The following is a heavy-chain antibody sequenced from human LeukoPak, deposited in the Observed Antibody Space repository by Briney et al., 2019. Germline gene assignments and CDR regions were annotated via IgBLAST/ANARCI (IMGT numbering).Heavy chain of an antibody. J-gene: IGHJ4*02. CDR3: AKDGLMRFFDY. D-gene: IGHD2-8*01. CDR2: ISNDGNNK. CDR1: GFIFSSYD. V-gene: IGHV3-30*18. Sequence: PGGSLRLSCAASGFIFSSYDMYWVRQAPGKGLEWVAVISNDGNNKQYEDSVKGRFTISRDNSKNTLYLQMNSLRADDTAVYHCAKDGLMRFFDYWGQGTLVTVSS.